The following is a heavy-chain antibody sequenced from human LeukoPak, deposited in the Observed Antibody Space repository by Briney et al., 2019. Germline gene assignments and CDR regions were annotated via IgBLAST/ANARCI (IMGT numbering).Heavy chain of an antibody. CDR2: ISSSSSYI. CDR3: ARGYSYGYGDLDY. Sequence: GGSLRLSCAASGFSFSSYSMNWVRQAPGKGLEWVSSISSSSSYIYYADSVKGRFTISRDNAKNSLYLQMNSLRAEDTAVYYCARGYSYGYGDLDYWGQGTLVTVSS. J-gene: IGHJ4*02. CDR1: GFSFSSYS. V-gene: IGHV3-21*01. D-gene: IGHD5-18*01.